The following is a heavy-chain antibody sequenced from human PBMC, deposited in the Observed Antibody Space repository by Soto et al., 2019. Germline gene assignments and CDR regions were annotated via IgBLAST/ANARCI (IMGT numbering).Heavy chain of an antibody. CDR1: GFTFSTYV. CDR2: VWYDGSIK. V-gene: IGHV3-33*01. CDR3: ARDRSLTDYVWGSYRSVHNDY. J-gene: IGHJ4*02. Sequence: QVQLVESGGGVVQPGRSLRLSCAASGFTFSTYVMHWVRQAPGKGLEWVAVVWYDGSIKYYADAVKGRFTISRDNSKNTLYLHMASLRAADKLVYYCARDRSLTDYVWGSYRSVHNDYWGQCTVVTVSS. D-gene: IGHD3-16*02.